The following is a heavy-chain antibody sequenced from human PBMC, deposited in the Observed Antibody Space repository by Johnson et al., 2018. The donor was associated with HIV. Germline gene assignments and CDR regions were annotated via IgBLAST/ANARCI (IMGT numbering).Heavy chain of an antibody. D-gene: IGHD3-16*01. V-gene: IGHV3-11*01. J-gene: IGHJ3*02. CDR2: ISSSGSTI. CDR3: VKDIGDYVPGHAFDI. CDR1: GFTFSDYY. Sequence: QVQLVESGGGLVKPGGSLRLSCAASGFTFSDYYMSWIRQAPGKGLEWVSYISSSGSTIYYADSVKGRFTISRDNAKNSLYLQMNSLRGDDTALYYCVKDIGDYVPGHAFDIWGQGTMVTVSS.